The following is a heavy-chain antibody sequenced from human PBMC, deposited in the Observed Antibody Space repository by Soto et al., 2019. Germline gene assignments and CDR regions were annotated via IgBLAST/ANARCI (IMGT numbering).Heavy chain of an antibody. CDR2: IIPVFGLV. J-gene: IGHJ6*01. CDR3: AGGRIVVVGSRASSGMDV. D-gene: IGHD3-22*01. V-gene: IGHV1-69*01. Sequence: QVHLLLQSGAEVKKPGSSVKVSCKASGGTPSNSAISWVRQAPGQGLEWMGGIIPVFGLVKYAQNFQGRVTITADESTNTAYMELSSLRPEDTAVYYCAGGRIVVVGSRASSGMDVWGQGTTVTVSS. CDR1: GGTPSNSA.